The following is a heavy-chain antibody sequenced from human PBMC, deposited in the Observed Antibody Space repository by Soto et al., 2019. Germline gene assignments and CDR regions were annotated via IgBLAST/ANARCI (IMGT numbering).Heavy chain of an antibody. J-gene: IGHJ4*02. CDR2: IDKDGIRT. CDR3: VKYSKPVG. CDR1: GFIFHNYT. Sequence: GGSLRLSCAASGFIFHNYTMHWFRQAPGKGLEYVSTIDKDGIRTYYADSVKGRLTISRDNPKSTLYLEMRNLRLEDTAVYYCVKYSKPVGWGQGALVTVSS. D-gene: IGHD1-26*01. V-gene: IGHV3-64D*06.